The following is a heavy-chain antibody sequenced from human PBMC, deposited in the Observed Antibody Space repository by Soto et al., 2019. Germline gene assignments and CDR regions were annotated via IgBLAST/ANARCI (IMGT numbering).Heavy chain of an antibody. D-gene: IGHD3-22*01. V-gene: IGHV3-23*01. CDR2: ITPSGDAT. CDR3: AKMVPRSGKNGYFDYFDY. Sequence: EVQVLESGGGLVQPGGSLRLSCAASGFTFSSFAMSWVRQLPGKGLEWVSGITPSGDATYYADSMRGRFTISRDNSKNTLYLQMDSLRAEDTAVYYCAKMVPRSGKNGYFDYFDYWGQGTLVTVSS. CDR1: GFTFSSFA. J-gene: IGHJ4*02.